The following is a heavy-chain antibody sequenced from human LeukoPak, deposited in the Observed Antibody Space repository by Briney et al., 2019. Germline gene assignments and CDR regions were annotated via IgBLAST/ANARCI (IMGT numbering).Heavy chain of an antibody. CDR1: GGSISSYY. Sequence: PSETLSLTCTVSGGSISSYYWSWIRQPAGKGLEWIGRMYSSGSTNYNPSLKSRVTMSVDTSKNQFSLKLSSVTAADTAVYYCAREDIVVATSIRYFDLWGRGTLVTVSS. V-gene: IGHV4-4*07. CDR3: AREDIVVATSIRYFDL. J-gene: IGHJ2*01. D-gene: IGHD2-2*01. CDR2: MYSSGST.